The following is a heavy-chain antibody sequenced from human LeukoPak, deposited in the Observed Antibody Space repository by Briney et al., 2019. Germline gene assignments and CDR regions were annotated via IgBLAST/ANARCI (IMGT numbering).Heavy chain of an antibody. CDR2: INPSGGST. D-gene: IGHD1-26*01. Sequence: ASVKVSCKASGYTFTSYDINWVRQATGQGLEWMGIINPSGGSTSYAQKFQGRVTMTRDTSTSTVYMELSSLRSEDTAVYYCARQSGSYYDYWGQGTLVTVSS. J-gene: IGHJ4*02. CDR3: ARQSGSYYDY. V-gene: IGHV1-46*01. CDR1: GYTFTSYD.